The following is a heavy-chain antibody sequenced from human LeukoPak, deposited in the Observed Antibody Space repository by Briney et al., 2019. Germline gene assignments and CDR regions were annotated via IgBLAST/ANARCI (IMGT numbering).Heavy chain of an antibody. J-gene: IGHJ4*02. Sequence: GGSLRLSCAASALTFRSYAMSWVRQAPGKGLEWVSAISGSGGITYYTDSVKGRFTISRDNSKNTLYLQMNSLRAEETAVYYCAKARLSSVVITNFDYWGQGTLVTVSS. CDR2: ISGSGGIT. CDR3: AKARLSSVVITNFDY. D-gene: IGHD3-22*01. CDR1: ALTFRSYA. V-gene: IGHV3-23*01.